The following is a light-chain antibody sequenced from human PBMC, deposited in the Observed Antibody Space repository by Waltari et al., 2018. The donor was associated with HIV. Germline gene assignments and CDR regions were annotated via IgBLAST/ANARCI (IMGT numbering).Light chain of an antibody. V-gene: IGKV3-20*01. CDR2: GAS. CDR3: QQYGGSVYT. CDR1: QSVTSSF. Sequence: EIVLTQSPGTLSLSPGERATLSCRASQSVTSSFLAWYQQKRGQAPRLLIYGASTRATGIPDRFSGSGSGTDFTLTVSRLEPEDFAVYYCQQYGGSVYTFGQGTKLEIK. J-gene: IGKJ2*01.